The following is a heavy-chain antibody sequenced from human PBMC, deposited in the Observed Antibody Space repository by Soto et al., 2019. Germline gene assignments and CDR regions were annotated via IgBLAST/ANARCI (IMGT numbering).Heavy chain of an antibody. J-gene: IGHJ5*02. CDR1: GYTFTEYD. Sequence: ASVKVSCKTSGYTFTEYDINWVRQATGQGLEWIGWMNPNSGETGYAQKFQGRVTMTRSASLSTAYLELSSLRSEDTAVYYCARVAVAARPRWYNWFDPWGQGTLVTVSS. CDR3: ARVAVAARPRWYNWFDP. V-gene: IGHV1-8*01. D-gene: IGHD2-15*01. CDR2: MNPNSGET.